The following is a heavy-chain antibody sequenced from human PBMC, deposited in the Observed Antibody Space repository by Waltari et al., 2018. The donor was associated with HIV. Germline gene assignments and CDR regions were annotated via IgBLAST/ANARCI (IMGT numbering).Heavy chain of an antibody. CDR2: ISAHNGNT. D-gene: IGHD3-22*01. J-gene: IGHJ4*02. CDR1: GNTLTIYG. Sequence: QVQLVQSGAEVKKHGASVKVSSKASGNTLTIYGFTWVRQAPGQGLEWMGWISAHNGNTNYAQKFQGRVTMTTDTSTSTAYMELRSLRSDDTAVYYCARSPPQYDSSGYYCDYWGQGTLVTVSS. V-gene: IGHV1-18*01. CDR3: ARSPPQYDSSGYYCDY.